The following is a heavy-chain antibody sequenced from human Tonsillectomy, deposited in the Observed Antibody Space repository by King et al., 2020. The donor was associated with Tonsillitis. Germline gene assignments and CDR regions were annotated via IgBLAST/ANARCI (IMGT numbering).Heavy chain of an antibody. CDR3: AKDRGDSSGWSYFSSSPPDY. D-gene: IGHD6-13*01. CDR2: ISYDGSHK. J-gene: IGHJ4*02. CDR1: GFTFSSYG. Sequence: VQLVESGGGVVQPGRSLRLSCAASGFTFSSYGMHWVRQAPGKGLEWVAVISYDGSHKYYADSVKGRFTISRYNSKNTLYLQMNSLKAEDTAVYYCAKDRGDSSGWSYFSSSPPDYWGQGTLVTVSS. V-gene: IGHV3-30*18.